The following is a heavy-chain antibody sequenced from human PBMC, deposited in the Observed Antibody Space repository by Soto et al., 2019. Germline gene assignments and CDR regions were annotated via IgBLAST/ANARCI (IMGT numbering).Heavy chain of an antibody. V-gene: IGHV3-23*01. D-gene: IGHD1-26*01. CDR1: GFTFSSYA. Sequence: EVQLLESGGGLVQPGGSLRLPCAASGFTFSSYAMSWVRQAPGKRLEWVSAISGRDGSIYYADSVKGRFTISRDNSKNALYLQMNSLRAEDTAVYYCAKSRVGATPRFDPWGQGTLVTVSS. CDR3: AKSRVGATPRFDP. CDR2: ISGRDGSI. J-gene: IGHJ5*02.